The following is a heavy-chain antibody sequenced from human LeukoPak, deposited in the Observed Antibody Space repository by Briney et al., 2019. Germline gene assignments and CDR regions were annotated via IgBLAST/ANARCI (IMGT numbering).Heavy chain of an antibody. Sequence: ASETLSLTCTVSGGSISSSSYYWGWIRQPPGKGLEWIGSIYYSGSTYYNPSLKSRVTISVDTSKNQFSLKLSSVTAADTAVYSCARCSGSYRGKGNFDYWGQGTLVTVSS. D-gene: IGHD3-10*02. CDR1: GGSISSSSYY. CDR2: IYYSGST. CDR3: ARCSGSYRGKGNFDY. J-gene: IGHJ4*02. V-gene: IGHV4-39*01.